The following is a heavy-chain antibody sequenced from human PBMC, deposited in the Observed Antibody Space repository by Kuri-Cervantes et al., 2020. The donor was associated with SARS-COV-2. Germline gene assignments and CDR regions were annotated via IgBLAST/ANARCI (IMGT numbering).Heavy chain of an antibody. CDR2: IKQDGSEK. J-gene: IGHJ4*02. V-gene: IGHV3-7*03. CDR1: GFTFSSYW. D-gene: IGHD3-10*01. Sequence: GGSLRLSCAASGFTFSSYWMSWVRQAPGKGLEWVANIKQDGSEKYYVDSVKGRFTISRDNAKNSLYLQMNSLRAEDTAVYYCAKDPPVGITMVRGVITEIDYWGQGTLVTVSS. CDR3: AKDPPVGITMVRGVITEIDY.